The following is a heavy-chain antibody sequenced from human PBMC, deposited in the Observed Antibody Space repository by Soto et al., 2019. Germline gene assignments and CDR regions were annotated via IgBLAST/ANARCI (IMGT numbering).Heavy chain of an antibody. Sequence: QLQLQESGPGLVKPSETLSLTCTVSGGSISSSSYYWGWIRQTPGKGLEWIGNVLYSGSTYYSPSLKSRVTISVDTSKNQFSLQLSFVTAADTAVYYCARQIRKGTTLRGVDYWGQGTLVTVSS. D-gene: IGHD4-4*01. V-gene: IGHV4-39*01. CDR3: ARQIRKGTTLRGVDY. CDR1: GGSISSSSYY. J-gene: IGHJ4*02. CDR2: VLYSGST.